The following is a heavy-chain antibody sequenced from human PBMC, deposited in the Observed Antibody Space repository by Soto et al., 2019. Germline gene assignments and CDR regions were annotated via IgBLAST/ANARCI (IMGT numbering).Heavy chain of an antibody. D-gene: IGHD3-10*01. CDR2: MYKTGET. CDR3: MKAHESGDFLGMSV. V-gene: IGHV4-61*01. J-gene: IGHJ6*02. CDR1: GGSVSTGMKY. Sequence: SETLSLTCTVSGGSVSTGMKYWGWVRQPPGKALESIGYMYKTGETLLNSSLKSRVTLSMETSKNQFSLTLSSVTAADTAVYFCMKAHESGDFLGMSVWGPGTTVTVSS.